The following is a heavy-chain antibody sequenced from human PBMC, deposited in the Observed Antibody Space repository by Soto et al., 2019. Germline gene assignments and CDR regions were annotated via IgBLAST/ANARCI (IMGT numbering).Heavy chain of an antibody. J-gene: IGHJ6*02. CDR2: MNAGNGNT. D-gene: IGHD3-9*01. CDR3: ARAHVLRYFGWRACRGRNYGLDV. V-gene: IGHV1-3*01. Sequence: ASVKVTRKATGYAYTSYPMHWLRQAPVQRLEWMGWMNAGNGNTKYSQKFQGRVTITRDTSASTSYMDLSSLRSEDTAVYYCARAHVLRYFGWRACRGRNYGLDVWGQGTTVTVSS. CDR1: GYAYTSYP.